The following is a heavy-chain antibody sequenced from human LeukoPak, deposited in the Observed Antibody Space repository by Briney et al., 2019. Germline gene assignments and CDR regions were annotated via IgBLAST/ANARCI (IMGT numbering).Heavy chain of an antibody. Sequence: PSETLSLTCAVYGGSFRGYYWSRIREPPGKGLEWIGEINHSGSTNYNPSLKSRVTISVDTSKNQFSLKLSSVTAADTAVYYCARGRQAYYYGSGSYNYWGQGTLVTVSS. CDR3: ARGRQAYYYGSGSYNY. CDR1: GGSFRGYY. CDR2: INHSGST. V-gene: IGHV4-34*01. J-gene: IGHJ4*02. D-gene: IGHD3-10*01.